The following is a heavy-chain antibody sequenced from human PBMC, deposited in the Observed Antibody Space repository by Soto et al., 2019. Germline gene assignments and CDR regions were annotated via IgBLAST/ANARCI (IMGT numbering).Heavy chain of an antibody. Sequence: ASGPTLVNPTQTLTLTCTFSGFSLSTSGVGVGWIRQPPGKALEWLALIYWDDDKRYSPSLKSRLTITKDTSKNQVVLTMTNMDPVDTATYYCAHTPREYCSVGSCYNWFDPWGHGTLFTVSS. CDR3: AHTPREYCSVGSCYNWFDP. D-gene: IGHD2-15*01. J-gene: IGHJ5*02. CDR2: IYWDDDK. V-gene: IGHV2-5*02. CDR1: GFSLSTSGVG.